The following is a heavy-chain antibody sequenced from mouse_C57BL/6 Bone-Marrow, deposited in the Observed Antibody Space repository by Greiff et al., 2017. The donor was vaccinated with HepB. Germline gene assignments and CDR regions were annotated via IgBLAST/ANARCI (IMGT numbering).Heavy chain of an antibody. D-gene: IGHD1-1*01. CDR2: IHPNSGST. Sequence: VQLQQSGAELVKPGASVKLSCKASGYTFTSYWMHWVKQRPGQGLEWIGMIHPNSGSTNYNEKFKSKATLTVDKSSSTAYMQLSSLTSEDSAVYYCAFITTVVATDYFDYWGQGTTLTVSS. CDR1: GYTFTSYW. CDR3: AFITTVVATDYFDY. J-gene: IGHJ2*01. V-gene: IGHV1-64*01.